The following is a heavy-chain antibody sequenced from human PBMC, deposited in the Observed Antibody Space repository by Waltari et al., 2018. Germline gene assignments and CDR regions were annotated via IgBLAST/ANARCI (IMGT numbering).Heavy chain of an antibody. D-gene: IGHD6-19*01. J-gene: IGHJ4*02. CDR1: GYTFSSYS. Sequence: EVQLVESGGGLVQPGGSLRLSCAASGYTFSSYSRNRVREGPGEGLEWVSYISSSSSTIYYADSVKGRFTISRDNAKNSLYLQMNSLRAEDTAVYYCARDLAGIAVAGTYDYWGQGTLVTVSS. CDR2: ISSSSSTI. CDR3: ARDLAGIAVAGTYDY. V-gene: IGHV3-48*04.